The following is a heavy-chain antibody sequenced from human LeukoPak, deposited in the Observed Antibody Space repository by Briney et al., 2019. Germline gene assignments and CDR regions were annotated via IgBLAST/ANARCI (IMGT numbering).Heavy chain of an antibody. CDR2: IYSGGST. V-gene: IGHV3-53*01. CDR3: LGTTDY. CDR1: GFTFSSYA. J-gene: IGHJ4*02. Sequence: GGSLRLSCAASGFTFSSYAMSWVRQAPGKGLEWISVIYSGGSTYYADSVKGRFSLSRDNSKNTLYLQMNSLRAEDTAVYYCLGTTDYWGQGTLVTVSS. D-gene: IGHD7-27*01.